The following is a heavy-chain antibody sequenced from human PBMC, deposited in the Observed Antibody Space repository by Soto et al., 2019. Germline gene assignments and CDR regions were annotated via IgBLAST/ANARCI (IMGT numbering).Heavy chain of an antibody. V-gene: IGHV4-30-4*01. D-gene: IGHD3-3*01. CDR1: GGSISSGDYY. CDR3: ARAPKYYDFWSGYSPDPFDY. Sequence: SETLSLTCTVSGGSISSGDYYWSWIRQPPGKGLEWIGYIYYSGSTYYNPSLKSRVTISVDTSKNQFSLKLSSVTAADTAVYYCARAPKYYDFWSGYSPDPFDYWGQGTLVTVSS. J-gene: IGHJ4*02. CDR2: IYYSGST.